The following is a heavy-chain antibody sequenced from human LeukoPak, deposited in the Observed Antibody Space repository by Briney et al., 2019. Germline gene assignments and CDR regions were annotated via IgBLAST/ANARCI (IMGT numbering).Heavy chain of an antibody. Sequence: GGSLRLSCEASGFTFRSYGMSWVRQAPGKGLEWVSVISGSGGKTDYADSVKGRFTISRDNSKNTLYLQMNSLRAEDTAVYYCAKVRYYYDSSGYYDYWGQGTLVTVSS. V-gene: IGHV3-23*01. J-gene: IGHJ4*02. D-gene: IGHD3-22*01. CDR2: ISGSGGKT. CDR3: AKVRYYYDSSGYYDY. CDR1: GFTFRSYG.